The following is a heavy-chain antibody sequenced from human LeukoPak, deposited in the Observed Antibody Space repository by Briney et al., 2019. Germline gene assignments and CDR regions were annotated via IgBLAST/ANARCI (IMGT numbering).Heavy chain of an antibody. V-gene: IGHV1-3*01. J-gene: IGHJ4*02. CDR2: INGGNGNT. D-gene: IGHD6-19*01. CDR3: ARAGGIAVAGGDHYFDY. CDR1: GYRFTNYA. Sequence: WASVKVSCKASGYRFTNYAIHWVRQAPGQRLEWMGWINGGNGNTKYSQKFQGRVTIFRDTSATTAYMELSSLKSEDTAVYFCARAGGIAVAGGDHYFDYWGQGTLVTVSS.